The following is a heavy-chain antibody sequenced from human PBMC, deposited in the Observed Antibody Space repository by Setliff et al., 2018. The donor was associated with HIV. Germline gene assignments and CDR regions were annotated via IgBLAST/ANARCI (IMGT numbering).Heavy chain of an antibody. J-gene: IGHJ4*02. D-gene: IGHD1-1*01. CDR2: MFRTGTS. CDR1: GYSIRSGYY. V-gene: IGHV4-38-2*01. CDR3: ATVDGTRYLDY. Sequence: SESLSLTCAVSGYSIRSGYYWGWIRQSPGKGLEWIGTMFRTGTSYYNPSLTSRVTISQDTSKNQFSLELTSVTAADTAVYYCATVDGTRYLDYWGQGKLVTVSS.